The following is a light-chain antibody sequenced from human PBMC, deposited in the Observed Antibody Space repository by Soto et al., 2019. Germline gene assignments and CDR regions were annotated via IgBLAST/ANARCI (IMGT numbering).Light chain of an antibody. CDR3: SSYTSSSTPLYV. CDR1: ISDVGGYNY. J-gene: IGLJ1*01. CDR2: DVS. V-gene: IGLV2-14*03. Sequence: QSVLTQPASVSGSPGQSITISCTGTISDVGGYNYVSWYQQHPGKAPKLMIYDVSNRPSGVSNRFFGSKSGNTASLTISGLQAEDEADYYCSSYTSSSTPLYVFGTGTKVTVL.